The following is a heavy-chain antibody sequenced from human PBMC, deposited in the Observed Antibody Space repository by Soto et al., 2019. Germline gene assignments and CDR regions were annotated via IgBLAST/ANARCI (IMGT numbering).Heavy chain of an antibody. Sequence: QVQLVQSGNEVKKPGASVKVSCKASGYTFTNFYITWVRQAPGQGLEWLGWINTFNYATNYAQKLQGRVTLTTDTSTTTAFMELRSLKSDDTAVYFCARDRASVALRGASPGYYYMDVWCKGTTVTVSS. J-gene: IGHJ6*03. CDR3: ARDRASVALRGASPGYYYMDV. V-gene: IGHV1-18*01. D-gene: IGHD3-10*01. CDR2: INTFNYAT. CDR1: GYTFTNFY.